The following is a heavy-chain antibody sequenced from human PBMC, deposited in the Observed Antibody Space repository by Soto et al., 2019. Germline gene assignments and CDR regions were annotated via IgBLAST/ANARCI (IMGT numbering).Heavy chain of an antibody. D-gene: IGHD6-13*01. Sequence: GESLKISCKGSGYSFTSYWIGWVRQMPGKGLEWMGIIYPGDSDTRYSPSFQGQVTISADKSISTAYLQWSSLKASDTAMYYCARSSSRYYYYYGMDVWGQGTTVTVS. V-gene: IGHV5-51*01. CDR3: ARSSSRYYYYYGMDV. CDR1: GYSFTSYW. CDR2: IYPGDSDT. J-gene: IGHJ6*02.